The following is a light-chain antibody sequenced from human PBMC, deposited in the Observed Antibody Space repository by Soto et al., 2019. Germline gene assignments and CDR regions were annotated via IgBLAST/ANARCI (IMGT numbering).Light chain of an antibody. Sequence: EIVKTQSPATLSVSPGERATLSCRASQSVSSNLAWYQQKPGQAPRLLIYGASTRATGIAARFSGSGSGTEFTLTISSLQSEDFAVYYWQQYNNWPPRTFGGGAKVDIK. CDR1: QSVSSN. CDR2: GAS. J-gene: IGKJ4*01. V-gene: IGKV3-15*01. CDR3: QQYNNWPPRT.